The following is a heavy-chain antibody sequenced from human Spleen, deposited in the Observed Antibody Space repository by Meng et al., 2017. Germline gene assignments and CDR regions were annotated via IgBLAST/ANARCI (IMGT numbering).Heavy chain of an antibody. CDR3: TIDRSHDGSGYCSHVY. Sequence: EVQLLESGGGLVQPGGSLRLSCAASGVTFSRNVMSWVRQAPGKGPQWVSVITSDGDGWMYADSVKGRFAISRDNSRNTLYLQMNSLRAEDTAVYYCTIDRSHDGSGYCSHVYWGQGTLVTVSS. CDR2: ITSDGDGW. CDR1: GVTFSRNV. J-gene: IGHJ4*02. D-gene: IGHD3-22*01. V-gene: IGHV3-23*01.